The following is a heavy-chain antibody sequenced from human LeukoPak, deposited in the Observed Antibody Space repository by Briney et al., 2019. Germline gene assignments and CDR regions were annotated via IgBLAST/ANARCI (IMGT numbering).Heavy chain of an antibody. J-gene: IGHJ5*02. CDR3: ARLLRESWFDP. CDR1: GGSISSYY. Sequence: SETLPLTCTVSGGSISSYYWSWIRQPPGKGLEWIGYIYYSGSTNYNPSLKSRVTISVDTSKNQFSLKLSSVTAADTAVYYCARLLRESWFDPWGQGTLVTVSS. V-gene: IGHV4-59*08. CDR2: IYYSGST. D-gene: IGHD3-3*01.